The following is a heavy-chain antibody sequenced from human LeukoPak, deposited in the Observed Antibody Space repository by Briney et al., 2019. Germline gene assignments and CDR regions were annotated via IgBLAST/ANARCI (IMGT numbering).Heavy chain of an antibody. CDR3: VKDFDSSGWPEVYYFDY. CDR2: ISSNGGST. V-gene: IGHV3-64D*06. Sequence: GGSLRLSCSASGFTFSSYAMHWVRQAPGKGLEYVSAISSNGGSTYYADSVKGRFTISRDNSKNTLYLQMSSLRAEDTAVYYCVKDFDSSGWPEVYYFDYWGQGTLVTASS. D-gene: IGHD6-19*01. J-gene: IGHJ4*02. CDR1: GFTFSSYA.